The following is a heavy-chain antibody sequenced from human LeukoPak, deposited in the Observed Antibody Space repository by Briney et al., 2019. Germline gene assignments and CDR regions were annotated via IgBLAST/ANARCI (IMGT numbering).Heavy chain of an antibody. V-gene: IGHV4-34*01. CDR1: GDSISTYF. CDR2: INHSGST. Sequence: SETLSLTCTVSGDSISTYFWSWIRQPPGKGLEWIGEINHSGSTNYNPSLKSRVTISVDTSKNQFSLKLSSVTAADTAVYYCARAVHSRSDAFDIWGQGTMVTVSS. J-gene: IGHJ3*02. CDR3: ARAVHSRSDAFDI.